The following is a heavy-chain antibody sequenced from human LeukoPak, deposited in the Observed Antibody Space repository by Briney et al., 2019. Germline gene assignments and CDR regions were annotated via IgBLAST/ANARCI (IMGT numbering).Heavy chain of an antibody. CDR1: GFFFGNYA. D-gene: IGHD1-26*01. CDR2: ITGSGT. Sequence: NTGGSLRLSCKASGFFFGNYALSWVRQSPGKGLEWVSHITGSGTYYADSVKGRFTISRDNAKNSLYLQMNSLRAEDTAVYYCASVGYWGQGTLVTVSS. J-gene: IGHJ4*02. V-gene: IGHV3-69-1*01. CDR3: ASVGY.